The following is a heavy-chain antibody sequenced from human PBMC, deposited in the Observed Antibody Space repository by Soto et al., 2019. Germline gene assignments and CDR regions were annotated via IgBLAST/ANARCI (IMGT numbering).Heavy chain of an antibody. CDR2: INAGNGNT. CDR3: ARVHLVATSEYFQH. V-gene: IGHV1-3*01. D-gene: IGHD5-12*01. CDR1: GYTFTSYA. Sequence: ASVKVSCKASGYTFTSYAMHWVRQAPGQRLEWMGWINAGNGNTKYSQKFQGRVTMTTDTSTSTAYMELRSLRSDDTAVYYCARVHLVATSEYFQHWGQGTLVTVSS. J-gene: IGHJ1*01.